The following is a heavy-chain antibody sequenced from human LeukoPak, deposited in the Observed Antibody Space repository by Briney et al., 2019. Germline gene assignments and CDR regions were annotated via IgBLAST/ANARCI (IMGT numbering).Heavy chain of an antibody. CDR3: ARDYFGYDSSGPGFDY. V-gene: IGHV1-69*05. D-gene: IGHD3-22*01. J-gene: IGHJ4*02. CDR2: IIPIFGTA. Sequence: SVKVSCKASGGTFSSYAISWVRQAPGQGLEWMGGIIPIFGTANYAQKFQGRVTITTDESTSTAYMELSSLRSEDTAVHYCARDYFGYDSSGPGFDYWGQGTLVTVSS. CDR1: GGTFSSYA.